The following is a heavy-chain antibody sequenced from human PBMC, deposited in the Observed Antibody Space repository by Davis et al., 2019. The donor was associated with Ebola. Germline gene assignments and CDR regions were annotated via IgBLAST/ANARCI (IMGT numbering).Heavy chain of an antibody. CDR2: IIPIFGTA. CDR1: GGTFSSYA. J-gene: IGHJ6*03. D-gene: IGHD3-3*01. V-gene: IGHV1-69*13. Sequence: SVKVSCKASGGTFSSYAISWVRQAPGQGLEWMGGIIPIFGTANYAQKFQGRVTITADESTSTAYMELSSLRSEDTAVYYCARENLPGYNDFWSGYSYYYYMDVWGKGTTVTVSS. CDR3: ARENLPGYNDFWSGYSYYYYMDV.